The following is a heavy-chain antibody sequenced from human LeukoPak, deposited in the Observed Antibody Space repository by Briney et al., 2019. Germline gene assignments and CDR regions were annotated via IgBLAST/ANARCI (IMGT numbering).Heavy chain of an antibody. CDR3: ARYCSSTSCYSQDAFDI. CDR1: GFTFSSYS. J-gene: IGHJ3*02. CDR2: ISSSSSYI. V-gene: IGHV3-21*01. D-gene: IGHD2-2*01. Sequence: GGSLRLSCAASGFTFSSYSMNWVRQAPGKGLEWVSSISSSSSYIYYADSVKGRFTISRDNAKNSLYLQMNNLRAEDTAVYYCARYCSSTSCYSQDAFDIWGQGTIVTVSS.